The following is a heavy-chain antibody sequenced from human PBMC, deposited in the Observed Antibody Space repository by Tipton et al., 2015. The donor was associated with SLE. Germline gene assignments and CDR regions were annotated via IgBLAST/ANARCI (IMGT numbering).Heavy chain of an antibody. CDR1: GDSVSRSTYH. Sequence: TLSLTCSVSGDSVSRSTYHWGWIRQPPGKGLEWIGHIYYSGTTYYNPSLKSRVTISLDKSKNQFSLKLSSVTAADTAVYYCARAQGDFDLWGRGTLVTVSS. D-gene: IGHD3-16*01. CDR3: ARAQGDFDL. J-gene: IGHJ2*01. V-gene: IGHV4-61*05. CDR2: IYYSGTT.